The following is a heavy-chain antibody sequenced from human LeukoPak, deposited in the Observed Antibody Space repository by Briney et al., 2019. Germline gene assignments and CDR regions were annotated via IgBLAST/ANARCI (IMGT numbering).Heavy chain of an antibody. J-gene: IGHJ3*02. D-gene: IGHD3-10*01. V-gene: IGHV1-2*02. CDR2: INPNSGGT. Sequence: ASVTVSFKASGYTFTVYYMHWVRQAPGQGLEWMGWINPNSGGTNYAQKFQGRVTMTRDTSISTAYMELSRLRSDDTAVYYCAIGWFGESHDAFDIWGQGTMVTVSS. CDR3: AIGWFGESHDAFDI. CDR1: GYTFTVYY.